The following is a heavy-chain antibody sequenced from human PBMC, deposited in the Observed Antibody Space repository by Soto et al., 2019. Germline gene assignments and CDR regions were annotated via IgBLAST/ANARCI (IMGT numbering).Heavy chain of an antibody. D-gene: IGHD2-2*01. CDR2: FYHSGRT. CDR3: ARDRVISGANFEY. Sequence: SETLCITCVVSGYSVSSVNFYWICIRQPPGKGLEWIVHFYHSGRTKYIPSLKSRVTISSDMSKNQFSLKLNSVTAADTAVYYCARDRVISGANFEYWGPGTLVTVS. V-gene: IGHV4-61*01. CDR1: GYSVSSVNFY. J-gene: IGHJ4*02.